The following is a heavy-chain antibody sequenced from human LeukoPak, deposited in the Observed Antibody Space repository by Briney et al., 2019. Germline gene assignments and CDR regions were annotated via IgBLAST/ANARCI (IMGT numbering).Heavy chain of an antibody. Sequence: SETLSLTCTVSGGSISSSSYYWGWIRQPPGKGLEWIGSIYYSGSTYYNPSLKSRVTISVDTSKNQFSLKLSSVTAAGTAVYYCARIDRLVGATVNYWGQGTLVTVSS. CDR3: ARIDRLVGATVNY. D-gene: IGHD1-26*01. CDR1: GGSISSSSYY. CDR2: IYYSGST. V-gene: IGHV4-39*07. J-gene: IGHJ4*02.